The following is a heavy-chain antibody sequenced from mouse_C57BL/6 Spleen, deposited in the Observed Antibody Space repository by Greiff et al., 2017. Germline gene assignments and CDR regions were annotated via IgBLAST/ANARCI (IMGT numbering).Heavy chain of an antibody. D-gene: IGHD1-1*01. CDR2: IYPGGGYT. Sequence: QVQLQQSGAELVRPGTSVKMSCKASGYTFTNYWIGWAKQRPGHGLEWIGDIYPGGGYTNYNEKFKGKATLTADKSSSTAYMQISSLTSEDSAIYYCARIITERYAMDYWGQGTSVIVSS. J-gene: IGHJ4*01. CDR1: GYTFTNYW. V-gene: IGHV1-63*01. CDR3: ARIITERYAMDY.